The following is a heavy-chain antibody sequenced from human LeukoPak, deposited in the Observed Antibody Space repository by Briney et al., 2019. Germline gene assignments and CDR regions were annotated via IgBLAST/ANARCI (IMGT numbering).Heavy chain of an antibody. Sequence: SVKVSCKASGGTFSSYAISWVRQAPGQGLEWMGRIIPILGIANYAQKFQGRVTITADKSTSTAYMEPSSLRSEDTAVYYCARDEVATTTFDYWGQGTLVTVSS. J-gene: IGHJ4*02. V-gene: IGHV1-69*04. D-gene: IGHD5-12*01. CDR3: ARDEVATTTFDY. CDR2: IIPILGIA. CDR1: GGTFSSYA.